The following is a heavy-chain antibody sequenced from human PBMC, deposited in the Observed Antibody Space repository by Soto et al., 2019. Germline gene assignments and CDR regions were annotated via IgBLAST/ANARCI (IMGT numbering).Heavy chain of an antibody. V-gene: IGHV1-69*13. CDR1: GGTFANFA. CDR3: ASPYGSGIYYSFDY. D-gene: IGHD3-10*01. Sequence: SVKVSCKASGGTFANFAISWVRQAPGHGLEWMGGFIPIYGRPNYAQKLQGRLTITADESTSTVYMELSSLTSDDTAVYYCASPYGSGIYYSFDYWGQGTLVTVSS. J-gene: IGHJ4*02. CDR2: FIPIYGRP.